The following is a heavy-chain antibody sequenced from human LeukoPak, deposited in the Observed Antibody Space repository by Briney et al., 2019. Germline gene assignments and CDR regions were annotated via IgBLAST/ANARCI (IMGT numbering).Heavy chain of an antibody. CDR3: ARDRNDYDFWSGYSMFYFDY. V-gene: IGHV3-20*04. D-gene: IGHD3-3*01. J-gene: IGHJ4*02. CDR1: GFTFEDYD. Sequence: GGSLRLSCAASGFTFEDYDMNWVRQAPGKGLEWVSGIKWNGGSTGYADSVRGRFTISRDNAKNSLYLQVNSLRAEDTALYYCARDRNDYDFWSGYSMFYFDYWGQGTLVTVSS. CDR2: IKWNGGST.